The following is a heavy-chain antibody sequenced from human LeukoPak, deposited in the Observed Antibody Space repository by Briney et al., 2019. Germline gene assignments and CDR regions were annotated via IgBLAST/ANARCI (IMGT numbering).Heavy chain of an antibody. CDR3: ARGRSGWGFDN. J-gene: IGHJ4*02. V-gene: IGHV3-23*01. CDR1: GFTFSDYA. Sequence: GGSLRLSCAASGFTFSDYAMSWVRQAPGKGLEWVSTISGSGGSTYYADSVKGRFTISRDSSKNSLSLQMNSLRAEDTAVYYCARGRSGWGFDNWGQGSLVTVSS. CDR2: ISGSGGST. D-gene: IGHD6-19*01.